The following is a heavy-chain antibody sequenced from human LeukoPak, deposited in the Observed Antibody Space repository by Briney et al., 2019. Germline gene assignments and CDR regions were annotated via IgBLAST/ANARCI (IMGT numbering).Heavy chain of an antibody. Sequence: PGGSLRLAWAASGFTFISDAMTWVRQAPGQGLEWVSAISGNGGSTYYAHSVKGRFTISRDNSKNTLWLQMNSLRAADTAVYYCARERYDFWSGYYSWFAPWGQGTLVTVSS. CDR3: ARERYDFWSGYYSWFAP. D-gene: IGHD3-3*01. J-gene: IGHJ5*02. CDR2: ISGNGGST. CDR1: GFTFISDA. V-gene: IGHV3-23*01.